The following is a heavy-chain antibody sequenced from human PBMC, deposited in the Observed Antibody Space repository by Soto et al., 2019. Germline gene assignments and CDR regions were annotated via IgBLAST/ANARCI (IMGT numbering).Heavy chain of an antibody. CDR1: GYTFTSYG. CDR3: AGITMIVVGAYGMDV. J-gene: IGHJ6*02. Sequence: ASVKVSCKASGYTFTSYGISWVRQAPGQGLEWMGWISAYNGNTNYAQKLQGRVTMTTDTSTSTAYMELRSLRSDDTAVYYCAGITMIVVGAYGMDVWGQGTTVTVSS. D-gene: IGHD3-22*01. CDR2: ISAYNGNT. V-gene: IGHV1-18*01.